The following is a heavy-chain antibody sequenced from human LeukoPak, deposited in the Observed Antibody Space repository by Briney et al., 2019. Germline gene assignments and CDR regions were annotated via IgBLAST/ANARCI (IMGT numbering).Heavy chain of an antibody. CDR3: ATPPNYYDSSGRLDAFDI. CDR2: ICPGDSDT. D-gene: IGHD3-22*01. V-gene: IGHV5-51*01. CDR1: GYSFTSYW. Sequence: GESLKISCKGSGYSFTSYWIGWVRQMPGKGLEWMGIICPGDSDTRYSPSFQGQVTISADKSISTAYLQWSSLKASDTAMYYCATPPNYYDSSGRLDAFDIWGQGTMVTVSS. J-gene: IGHJ3*02.